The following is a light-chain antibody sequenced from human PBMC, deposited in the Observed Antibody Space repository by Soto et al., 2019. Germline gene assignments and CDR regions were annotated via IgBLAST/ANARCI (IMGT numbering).Light chain of an antibody. V-gene: IGLV4-69*01. CDR2: LNSDGSH. J-gene: IGLJ2*01. CDR3: QTWGTRIHVV. Sequence: QSVLTQSPSASASLGASVKLTCTLSSGHSSYAIAWHQQQPEKGPRYLMKLNSDGSHSKGDGIPDRFSGSSSGAERYLTISRLQSEDEADYSCQTWGTRIHVVFGGGTKLTVL. CDR1: SGHSSYA.